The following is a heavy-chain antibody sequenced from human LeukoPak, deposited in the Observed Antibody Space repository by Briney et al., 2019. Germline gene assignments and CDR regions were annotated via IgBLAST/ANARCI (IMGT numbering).Heavy chain of an antibody. J-gene: IGHJ4*02. Sequence: PSETLSLTCTVSGGSISSGGYYWSWIRQHPGKGLEWIGYIYYSGSTYYNPSLKSRVTISVDTSKNQFSLKLSSVTAADTAVYYCARLNPGEWELPGTFDYWGQGTLVTVSS. CDR1: GGSISSGGYY. V-gene: IGHV4-31*03. CDR3: ARLNPGEWELPGTFDY. CDR2: IYYSGST. D-gene: IGHD1-26*01.